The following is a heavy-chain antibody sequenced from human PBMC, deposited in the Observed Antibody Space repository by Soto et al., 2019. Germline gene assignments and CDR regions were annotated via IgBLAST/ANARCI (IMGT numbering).Heavy chain of an antibody. V-gene: IGHV4-39*01. CDR3: ARTRYSGSYYGGYYYYYGMDV. J-gene: IGHJ6*02. CDR2: IYYSGST. CDR1: GGSISSSSYY. Sequence: SLTCTVSGGSISSSSYYWGWIRQPPGKGLEWIGSIYYSGSTYYNPSLKSRVTISVDTSKNQFSLKLSSVTAADTAVYYCARTRYSGSYYGGYYYYYGMDVWGQGTTVTVSS. D-gene: IGHD1-26*01.